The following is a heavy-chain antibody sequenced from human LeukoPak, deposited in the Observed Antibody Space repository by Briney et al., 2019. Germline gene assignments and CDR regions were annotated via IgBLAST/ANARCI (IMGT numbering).Heavy chain of an antibody. V-gene: IGHV4-61*02. CDR2: IYTSGST. D-gene: IGHD2-21*01. J-gene: IGHJ4*02. CDR1: GGSISSGSYY. CDR3: TRQTNLWYYFDY. Sequence: PSETLSLTCTVSGGSISSGSYYWSWIRQPAGKGLEWIGRIYTSGSTNYNPSLKSRVTISVDTSKNQFSLQLNSVTPEDTAVYYCTRQTNLWYYFDYWGQGTLVTVSS.